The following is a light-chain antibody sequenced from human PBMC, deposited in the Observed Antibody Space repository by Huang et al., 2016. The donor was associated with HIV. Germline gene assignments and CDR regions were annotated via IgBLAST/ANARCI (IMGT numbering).Light chain of an antibody. V-gene: IGKV3-15*01. J-gene: IGKJ1*01. CDR2: GAS. CDR1: QSVSSN. Sequence: EIVMTQSPATLSVSPGERATLSCRARQSVSSNLAWYQQKPGQAPRLLIYGASTRATGIPARFRGSVSGTEFTLTISSLQSEDFAVYYCQQYNNWPPGRTFGQGTKVEIK. CDR3: QQYNNWPPGRT.